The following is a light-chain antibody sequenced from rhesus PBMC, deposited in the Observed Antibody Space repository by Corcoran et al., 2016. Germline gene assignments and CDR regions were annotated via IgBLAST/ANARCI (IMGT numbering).Light chain of an antibody. J-gene: IGKJ2*01. CDR3: MQVIQLPHS. CDR1: QSLLHSNGNTY. V-gene: IGKV2-72*02. CDR2: WVA. Sequence: DIVMTQTPLSLPVTPGEPASISCRSSQSLLHSNGNTYLYWYLQKPGQSPQVLVYWVANRASGVPDRFSGSGSGTDFTLKISRVEAEDVGIYYGMQVIQLPHSFGQGTKVEIK.